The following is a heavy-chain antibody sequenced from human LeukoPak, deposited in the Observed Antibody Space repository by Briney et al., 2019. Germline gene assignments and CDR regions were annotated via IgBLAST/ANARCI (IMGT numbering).Heavy chain of an antibody. J-gene: IGHJ4*02. D-gene: IGHD2-15*01. Sequence: PGGSLRLSCAASGFTFSSNYMSWVRQAPGKGLEWVSVIYSSRSTYYADSVKGRFTISRDNSKNTLYLQMNSLRADDTAVYYCARDRGGPEGDWGQGTLVTVSS. CDR2: IYSSRST. CDR3: ARDRGGPEGD. V-gene: IGHV3-53*01. CDR1: GFTFSSNY.